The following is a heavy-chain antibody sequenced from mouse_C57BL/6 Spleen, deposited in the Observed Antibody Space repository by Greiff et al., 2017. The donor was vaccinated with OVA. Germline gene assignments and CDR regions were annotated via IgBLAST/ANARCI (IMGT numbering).Heavy chain of an antibody. J-gene: IGHJ2*01. CDR3: ARTGKYDFDY. V-gene: IGHV1-61*01. CDR1: GYTFTSYW. D-gene: IGHD4-1*01. CDR2: IYPSDSET. Sequence: QVQLQQPGAELVRPGSSVKLSCKASGYTFTSYWMDLVKQRPGQGLEWIGNIYPSDSETHYNQKFKNKATLTVDKSSSTAYMQLSSLTSEDSAVYYCARTGKYDFDYWGQGTTVTVSS.